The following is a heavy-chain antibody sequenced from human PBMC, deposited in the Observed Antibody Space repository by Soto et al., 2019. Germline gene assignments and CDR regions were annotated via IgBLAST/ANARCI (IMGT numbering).Heavy chain of an antibody. CDR3: ARELFYDILTGCYRTPYFDY. CDR2: ISSSSSYI. V-gene: IGHV3-21*01. Sequence: LRLCCAACRVRFSSYIMNWFLKTQGKGLEWVSSISSSSSYIYYADSVKGRFTISRDNAKNSLYLQMNSLRAEDTAVYYCARELFYDILTGCYRTPYFDYWGQGTLVTVSS. D-gene: IGHD3-9*01. CDR1: RVRFSSYI. J-gene: IGHJ4*02.